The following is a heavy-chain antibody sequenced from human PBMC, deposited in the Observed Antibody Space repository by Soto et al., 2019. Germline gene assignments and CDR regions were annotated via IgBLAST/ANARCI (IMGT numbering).Heavy chain of an antibody. CDR1: GFTFDRYW. Sequence: EVQLVESGGGLVQPGGSLRLSCAASGFTFDRYWMSWVRQAPGKGLEWVANIKLDGTEKYYVDSVKGRFTISRDNAKDSLYLQMSSLRPEYTGIYYCARDLSDIIGEPLGPLDSWGQATLVTVSS. D-gene: IGHD2-2*01. CDR3: ARDLSDIIGEPLGPLDS. J-gene: IGHJ4*02. V-gene: IGHV3-7*01. CDR2: IKLDGTEK.